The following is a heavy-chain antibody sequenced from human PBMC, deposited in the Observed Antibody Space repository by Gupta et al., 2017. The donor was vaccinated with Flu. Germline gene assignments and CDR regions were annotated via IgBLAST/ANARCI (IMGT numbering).Heavy chain of an antibody. D-gene: IGHD6-6*01. Sequence: EVRLVESGGDLVKPGGSLRLACAASTFTFNSAWMTWVRQAPGKGPEWVGLIKSANDGGTAEYAAPVKGRFTISRDDSKNILFLELKSLKIEDTAVYYCTTVGRGFSNEYYYGMVVWGQGTTVTVSS. CDR2: IKSANDGGTA. CDR3: TTVGRGFSNEYYYGMVV. J-gene: IGHJ6*02. V-gene: IGHV3-15*01. CDR1: TFTFNSAW.